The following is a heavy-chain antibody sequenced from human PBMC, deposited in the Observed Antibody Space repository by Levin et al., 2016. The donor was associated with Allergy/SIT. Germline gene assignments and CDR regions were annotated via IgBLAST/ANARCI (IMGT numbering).Heavy chain of an antibody. Sequence: GGSLRLSCQASGYNFDTSWINWVRQLPGKGVEWVAYIDPTDSYSKYNPSFQGHVTISADKSINTVYLQWNSLRASDTAIYFCARSASHYDSSGDLLYWGQGTPVTVSS. CDR1: GYNFDTSW. CDR2: IDPTDSYS. D-gene: IGHD3-22*01. J-gene: IGHJ4*02. CDR3: ARSASHYDSSGDLLY. V-gene: IGHV5-10-1*01.